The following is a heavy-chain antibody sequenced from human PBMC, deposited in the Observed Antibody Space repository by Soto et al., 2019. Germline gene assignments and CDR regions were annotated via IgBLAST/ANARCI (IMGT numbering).Heavy chain of an antibody. Sequence: PGESLKISCKGSGYSFTSYWISWVLQMPGKGLEWMGRIDPSDSYTNYSPSFQGHVTISADKSISTAYLQWSSLKASDTAMYYCARQAVGYYDSSGYYSYWGQGTLVTVSS. CDR3: ARQAVGYYDSSGYYSY. CDR1: GYSFTSYW. J-gene: IGHJ4*02. D-gene: IGHD3-22*01. V-gene: IGHV5-10-1*01. CDR2: IDPSDSYT.